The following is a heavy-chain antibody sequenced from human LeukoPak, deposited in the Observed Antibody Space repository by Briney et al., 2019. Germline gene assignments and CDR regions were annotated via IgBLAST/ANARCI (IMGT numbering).Heavy chain of an antibody. V-gene: IGHV4-30-2*01. CDR1: GGSISSGGYS. CDR3: ARQAEALYSSGWFVF. Sequence: SETLSLTCAVSGGSISSGGYSWSWIRQPPGKGLEWIGYIYHSGSTYYNPSLKSRVTISVDTSKNQFSLKLSSVTAADTAVYYCARQAEALYSSGWFVFWGQGTLVTVSS. CDR2: IYHSGST. J-gene: IGHJ5*01. D-gene: IGHD6-19*01.